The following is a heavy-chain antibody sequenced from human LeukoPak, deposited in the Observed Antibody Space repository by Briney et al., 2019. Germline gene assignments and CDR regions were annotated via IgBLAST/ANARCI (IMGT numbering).Heavy chain of an antibody. V-gene: IGHV5-51*01. CDR3: ARPLAGAHSGSYYFDY. J-gene: IGHJ4*02. Sequence: GESLKISCRVSGYTFTNYWIGLVRQVPGKGLEWMGVIYPGDSFVNYSPSFQGQVTISVDTSITTAYLQWNSLEASDTAMYYCARPLAGAHSGSYYFDYWGQETLVTVSS. CDR1: GYTFTNYW. CDR2: IYPGDSFV. D-gene: IGHD1-26*01.